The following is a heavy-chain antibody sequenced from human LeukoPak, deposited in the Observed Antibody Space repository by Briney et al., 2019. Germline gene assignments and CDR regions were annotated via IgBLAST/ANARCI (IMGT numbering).Heavy chain of an antibody. CDR1: GYTSTRYW. CDR3: ARSPGVVGAPYYFDY. V-gene: IGHV5-51*01. J-gene: IGHJ4*02. D-gene: IGHD1-26*01. CDR2: IYPGDSDT. Sequence: HRGSLKISSKAFGYTSTRYWIGWAGHMPAKGLEWMGFIYPGDSDTRYSPSFQGQVTISADKSISTAYLQWSSLKASDTAMYYCARSPGVVGAPYYFDYWGQGTLVTVSS.